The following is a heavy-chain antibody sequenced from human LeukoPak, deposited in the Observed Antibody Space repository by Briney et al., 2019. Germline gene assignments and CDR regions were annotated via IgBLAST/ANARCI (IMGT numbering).Heavy chain of an antibody. CDR1: GFTFSSYA. J-gene: IGHJ5*02. D-gene: IGHD2-2*01. V-gene: IGHV3-23*01. CDR3: AKDPDIVVVPAAIWFDP. Sequence: GGSLRLSCAASGFTFSSYAMSWVRQAPGKGLEWVSAISGSGGSTYYADSVKGRFTISRDNSKNTLYLQMNSLRAEDTAVYYCAKDPDIVVVPAAIWFDPWGEGTLVTVSS. CDR2: ISGSGGST.